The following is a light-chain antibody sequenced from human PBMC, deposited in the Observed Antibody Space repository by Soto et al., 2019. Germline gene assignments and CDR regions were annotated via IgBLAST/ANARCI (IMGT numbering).Light chain of an antibody. CDR3: QQLTSYPLT. J-gene: IGKJ4*01. Sequence: DIQLTQSPSFLSASVGDRVTITCRASQDINYYLTWYQQKPGKAPKVLISGSSTLQSGVPSRFSGSGSGTEFTLTSSSLQPEDFATYYCQQLTSYPLTFGGGTKVEIQ. V-gene: IGKV1-9*01. CDR1: QDINYY. CDR2: GSS.